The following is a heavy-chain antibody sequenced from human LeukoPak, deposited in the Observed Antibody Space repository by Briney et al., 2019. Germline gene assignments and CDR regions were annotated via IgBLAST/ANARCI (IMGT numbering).Heavy chain of an antibody. V-gene: IGHV3-20*01. D-gene: IGHD3-22*01. CDR1: GFTFDDYG. CDR2: INWNGGST. J-gene: IGHJ5*02. Sequence: GGSLRLSCAASGFTFDDYGMGWVRHAPGKGLEWVSGINWNGGSTGYADSVKGRFTISRDNAKNSLYLQMNSLRAEDTALYHCARVGYDSSGYYYSPWGQGTLVTVSS. CDR3: ARVGYDSSGYYYSP.